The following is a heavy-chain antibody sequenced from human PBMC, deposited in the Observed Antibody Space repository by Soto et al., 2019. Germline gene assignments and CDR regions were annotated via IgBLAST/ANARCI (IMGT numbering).Heavy chain of an antibody. D-gene: IGHD3-3*01. CDR2: IYHIGST. CDR3: AKRYDFWSGRWYGLGV. V-gene: IGHV4-4*02. Sequence: PSETLSLTXSVSGASINSANWWVWVRQPPGKGLEWIGEIYHIGSTTYNPSLKSRATISVDKSKNQFSLIVTSVTAADTAVYYCAKRYDFWSGRWYGLGVWGQGTTVTVSS. CDR1: GASINSANW. J-gene: IGHJ6*02.